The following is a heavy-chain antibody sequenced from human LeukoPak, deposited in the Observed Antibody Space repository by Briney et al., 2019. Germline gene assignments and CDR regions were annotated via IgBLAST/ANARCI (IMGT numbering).Heavy chain of an antibody. CDR2: IYHSGST. CDR3: ASRLHYDILTGYFDY. J-gene: IGHJ4*02. CDR1: GYSISSGYY. D-gene: IGHD3-9*01. V-gene: IGHV4-38-2*02. Sequence: SETLSLTCTVSGYSISSGYYWGWIRQPPGKGLEWIGSIYHSGSTYYNPSLKSRVTISVDTSKNQFSLKLSSVTAADTAVYYCASRLHYDILTGYFDYWGQGNLVTVSS.